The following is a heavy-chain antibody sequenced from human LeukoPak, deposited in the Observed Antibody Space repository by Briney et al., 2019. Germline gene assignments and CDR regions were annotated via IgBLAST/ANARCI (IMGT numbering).Heavy chain of an antibody. D-gene: IGHD3-10*01. CDR3: VKDALYASGTYYNS. CDR1: GFTFSIHG. V-gene: IGHV3-23*01. CDR2: IGGTAGGT. J-gene: IGHJ5*02. Sequence: PGGSLRLSCGASGFTFSIHGMSWVRQAPGKGLEWVSAIGGTAGGTYYADSVKGRFTISRDNSKNTLSLQMNSLGAEDTAVYYCVKDALYASGTYYNSWGQGTLVTVSS.